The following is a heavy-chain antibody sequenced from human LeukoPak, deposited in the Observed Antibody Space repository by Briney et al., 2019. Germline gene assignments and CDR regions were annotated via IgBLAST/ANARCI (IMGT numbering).Heavy chain of an antibody. CDR1: GYTLTELS. V-gene: IGHV1-24*01. CDR2: SDPEDGET. D-gene: IGHD3-22*01. J-gene: IGHJ4*02. Sequence: ASVKVSCKVSGYTLTELSMHWVRQAPGKGLEWTGGSDPEDGETIYAQKFQGRVTITEDTSTDTAYMELSSLRSEDTAVYYCATRRDYYDSSGYYGYWGQGTLVTVSS. CDR3: ATRRDYYDSSGYYGY.